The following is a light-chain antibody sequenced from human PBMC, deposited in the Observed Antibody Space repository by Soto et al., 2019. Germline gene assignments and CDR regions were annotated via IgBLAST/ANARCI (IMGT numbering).Light chain of an antibody. CDR2: EVN. CDR1: SSDVGTYTL. J-gene: IGLJ1*01. CDR3: SSYAGAITFYV. Sequence: QSALAQPASVSGSPVQSITISCTGTSSDVGTYTLVSWYQQHPRKAPKLVIYEVNKRPAGVSKRFSGSKSGDTASLTISGLQAEDEADYYCSSYAGAITFYVFGTGTKVTV. V-gene: IGLV2-23*02.